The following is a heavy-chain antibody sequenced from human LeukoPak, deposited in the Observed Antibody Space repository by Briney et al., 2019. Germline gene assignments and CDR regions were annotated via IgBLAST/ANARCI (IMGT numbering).Heavy chain of an antibody. CDR3: ARDGGEI. CDR2: VNPKNGDT. J-gene: IGHJ4*02. V-gene: IGHV1-2*02. D-gene: IGHD5-24*01. CDR1: GYTFTGFY. Sequence: GASVKVSCKASGYTFTGFYMHWLRQAPGQGLQWMGWVNPKNGDTTYAQKFQGRVTMTRDTSISAAYMELRSLRSDDTAVYYCARDGGEIWGQGTLFTVSS.